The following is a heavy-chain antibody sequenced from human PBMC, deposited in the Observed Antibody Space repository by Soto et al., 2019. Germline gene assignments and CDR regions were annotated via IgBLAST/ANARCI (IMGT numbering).Heavy chain of an antibody. V-gene: IGHV4-59*01. D-gene: IGHD5-12*01. CDR1: GDSISGYF. CDR3: ARSYGGYLYHFDY. Sequence: PSETLSLTCTVSGDSISGYFWSWIRQPPGKGLEWIGYIYYSGSANYNPSLKSRVTISPDTSKNQFSLNLSSVTAADTAVYYCARSYGGYLYHFDYWGQGALVTVS. CDR2: IYYSGSA. J-gene: IGHJ4*02.